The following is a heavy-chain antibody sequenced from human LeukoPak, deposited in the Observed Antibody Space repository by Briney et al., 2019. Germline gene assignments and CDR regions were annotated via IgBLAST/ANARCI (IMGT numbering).Heavy chain of an antibody. CDR1: GGSISSYY. V-gene: IGHV4-59*01. CDR2: IFYSGST. CDR3: ASTGYSSSNVFDI. Sequence: TSETLSLTCTVSGGSISSYYWSWIRQPPGKGLEWVGYIFYSGSTNYNPSLKSRVTISVDTSKNQFSLKLSSVTAADTAVYYCASTGYSSSNVFDIWGQGTMVTVSS. D-gene: IGHD6-13*01. J-gene: IGHJ3*02.